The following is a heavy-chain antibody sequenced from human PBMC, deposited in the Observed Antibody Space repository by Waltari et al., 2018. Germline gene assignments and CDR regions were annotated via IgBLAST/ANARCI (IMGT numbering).Heavy chain of an antibody. J-gene: IGHJ4*02. Sequence: QLVQSGTEVKKPGESLKISCKTSGYSFNNYWIGWVRQMPGKGLEWMGIVRPDNSDTRYSPSFRGQVTISADKSISIAYLQWSSLKASDTAIYYCARHTGDDNGDDWGQGTLVTVSS. CDR3: ARHTGDDNGDD. V-gene: IGHV5-51*01. CDR1: GYSFNNYW. D-gene: IGHD1-1*01. CDR2: VRPDNSDT.